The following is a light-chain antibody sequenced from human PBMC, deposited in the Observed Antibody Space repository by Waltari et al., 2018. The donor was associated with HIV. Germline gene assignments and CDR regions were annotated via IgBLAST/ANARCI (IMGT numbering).Light chain of an antibody. J-gene: IGLJ3*02. V-gene: IGLV1-51*01. CDR2: DNN. CDR3: GTWDSSLSAGV. Sequence: QSVLPQPPSVSAAPGPKVTISCSGSSSHIGNNYVSWYQQLPGTAPKLLIYDNNKRPSGIPDRFSASKSDTSATLGITGLQTGDEADYYCGTWDSSLSAGVFGGGTKLTVL. CDR1: SSHIGNNY.